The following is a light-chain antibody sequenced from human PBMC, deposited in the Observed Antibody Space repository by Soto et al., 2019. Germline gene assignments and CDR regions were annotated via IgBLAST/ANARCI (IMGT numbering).Light chain of an antibody. V-gene: IGKV3-20*01. Sequence: EIVLTQSPGTLSLSPGETTTLSCRASQSITSRYLAWYQQKPGQAPRLLISGASSRATGIPDRFSGSGSGTDFTLTISRLEPEDFAVYHCQQYDSSPTFGQGTKVDIK. CDR3: QQYDSSPT. CDR2: GAS. J-gene: IGKJ1*01. CDR1: QSITSRY.